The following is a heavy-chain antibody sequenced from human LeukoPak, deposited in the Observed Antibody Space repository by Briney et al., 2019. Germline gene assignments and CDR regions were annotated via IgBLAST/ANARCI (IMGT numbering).Heavy chain of an antibody. D-gene: IGHD2/OR15-2a*01. CDR1: GFTFSNYA. J-gene: IGHJ4*02. CDR2: ISGSGGNT. V-gene: IGHV3-23*01. Sequence: GGSLRLSCAASGFTFSNYAINWVRQAPGKGLEWVSSISGSGGNTYYADSVRGRFTISRDNSKNTLYLQMNSLRDEDTALYYCATRSYFGGQGTLVTVSS. CDR3: ATRSYF.